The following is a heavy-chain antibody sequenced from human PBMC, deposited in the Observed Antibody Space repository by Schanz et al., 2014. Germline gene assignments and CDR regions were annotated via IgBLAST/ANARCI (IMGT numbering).Heavy chain of an antibody. J-gene: IGHJ4*02. CDR1: GFTYSSYW. V-gene: IGHV3-7*01. Sequence: VQLVESGGGVVQPGGSLRLSCAASGFTYSSYWMHWVRQAPGKGLEWVANINLDGSGKIYLGSVRGRFAISRDDAQNSVYLQMNSLRAEDTSVYHCVREESYYGAGSYRYWGPGTLVTVSS. CDR2: INLDGSGK. CDR3: VREESYYGAGSYRY. D-gene: IGHD3-10*01.